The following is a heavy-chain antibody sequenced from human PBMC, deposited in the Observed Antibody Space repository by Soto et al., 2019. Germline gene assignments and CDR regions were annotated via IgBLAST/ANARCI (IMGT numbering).Heavy chain of an antibody. D-gene: IGHD2-2*01. Sequence: GASVKVSCKASGGTFSSYAISWVRQAPGQGLEWMGGIIPICGTANYAQKFQGRVTITADESPSTAYMELSSLRSEDTAVYYCASREPGVVVPAARPTYYYYGMDVWGQGTTVTVSS. V-gene: IGHV1-69*13. J-gene: IGHJ6*02. CDR1: GGTFSSYA. CDR2: IIPICGTA. CDR3: ASREPGVVVPAARPTYYYYGMDV.